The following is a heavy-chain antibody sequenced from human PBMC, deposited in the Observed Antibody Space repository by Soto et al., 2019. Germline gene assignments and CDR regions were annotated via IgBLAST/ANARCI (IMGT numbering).Heavy chain of an antibody. CDR2: ISFDGSNK. D-gene: IGHD2-2*01. CDR1: GFTFSSSG. CDR3: AKERMEQYQVLHFFDY. J-gene: IGHJ4*02. V-gene: IGHV3-30*18. Sequence: QVQLVESGGGVVQPGRSLRLSCAASGFTFSSSGMHWVRQAPGKGLDWVAVISFDGSNKYYAVSVKGRFTISRDNSKNTLSLQMDSLRAEDSAVYYCAKERMEQYQVLHFFDYWGQGTLVTVSS.